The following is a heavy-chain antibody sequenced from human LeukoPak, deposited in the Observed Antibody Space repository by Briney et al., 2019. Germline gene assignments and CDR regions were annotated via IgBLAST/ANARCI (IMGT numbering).Heavy chain of an antibody. D-gene: IGHD6-13*01. CDR2: INHSGST. J-gene: IGHJ5*02. CDR3: ARGREGYSRFSGGDWFDP. V-gene: IGHV4-34*01. Sequence: AETLSLTCAVYGGSFSGYSWSWIRQPPGKGLEWIGEINHSGSTNYNPSLKSRVTISVDTSKNQFSLKLSSVTAADTAVYYCARGREGYSRFSGGDWFDPWGQGTLVTVSS. CDR1: GGSFSGYS.